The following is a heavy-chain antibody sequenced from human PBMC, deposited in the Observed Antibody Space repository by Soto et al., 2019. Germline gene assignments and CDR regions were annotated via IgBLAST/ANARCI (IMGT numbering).Heavy chain of an antibody. V-gene: IGHV1-3*05. CDR2: INAGNGNT. Sequence: QVQLVQSGAEEKKPGASVKVSCKASGYTFTSYAMRWVRQAPGQRLEWMGWINAGNGNTKYSQKFQGRVTITRDTSASTANMELSSLRSEDTAGYYCAGSIVVVTALDYWGQGTLGTVSS. CDR1: GYTFTSYA. D-gene: IGHD2-21*02. CDR3: AGSIVVVTALDY. J-gene: IGHJ4*02.